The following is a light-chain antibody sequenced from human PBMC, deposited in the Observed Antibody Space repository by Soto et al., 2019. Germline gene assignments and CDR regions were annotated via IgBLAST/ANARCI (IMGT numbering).Light chain of an antibody. CDR1: SSDVGGYNY. V-gene: IGLV2-14*01. CDR3: SSYTSSSTLGVV. Sequence: QSVLTQPASVSGSPGQSITISCTGTSSDVGGYNYVSWYQQHPGKAPKLMIYDVSNRPSGVSNRFSGSKSGNTASLTISGLQAEDEGDYYCSSYTSSSTLGVVFGGGTKHTVL. J-gene: IGLJ2*01. CDR2: DVS.